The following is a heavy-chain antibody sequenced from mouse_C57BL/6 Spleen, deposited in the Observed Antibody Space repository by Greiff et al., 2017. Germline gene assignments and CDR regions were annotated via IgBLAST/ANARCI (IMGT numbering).Heavy chain of an antibody. CDR3: TTSLRGFAY. V-gene: IGHV14-4*01. CDR2: IDPENGDT. J-gene: IGHJ3*01. Sequence: VQLQQSGAELVRPGASVKLSCTASGFNIKDDYMPWVKQRPEQGLEWIGWIDPENGDTEYASKFQGKATITANTSSNTAYLQLSSLTSEDTAVYYCTTSLRGFAYWGQGTLVTVSA. CDR1: GFNIKDDY.